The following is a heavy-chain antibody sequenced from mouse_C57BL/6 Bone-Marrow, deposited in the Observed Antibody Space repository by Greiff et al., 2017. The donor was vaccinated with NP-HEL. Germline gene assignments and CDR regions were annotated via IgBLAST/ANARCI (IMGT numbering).Heavy chain of an antibody. V-gene: IGHV7-3*01. CDR2: IRNKANGYKT. Sequence: EVKLVESGGGLVQPGGSLSLSCAASGFTFTDYYMSWVRQPPGKALEWLGFIRNKANGYKTEYSASVKGRFTISRDNSQSTLYLQMNALRAEDSATYYCARTAPYYAHDCWGKGTTRTVSS. J-gene: IGHJ2*01. CDR1: GFTFTDYY. CDR3: ARTAPYYAHDC. D-gene: IGHD1-1*02.